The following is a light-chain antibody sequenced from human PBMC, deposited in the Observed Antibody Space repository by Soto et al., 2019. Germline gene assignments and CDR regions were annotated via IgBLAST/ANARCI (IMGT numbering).Light chain of an antibody. CDR2: GAS. V-gene: IGKV3-15*01. Sequence: EIVMTQSPATLSVSPGERATLSCRASQSVSSNLAWFQQKPGQAPRLLIYGASTGASGVPARFSGSGSGTDFTLTISSLQSEDFAVYYCQQYNSWPRTFGPGTKVDIK. CDR1: QSVSSN. J-gene: IGKJ1*01. CDR3: QQYNSWPRT.